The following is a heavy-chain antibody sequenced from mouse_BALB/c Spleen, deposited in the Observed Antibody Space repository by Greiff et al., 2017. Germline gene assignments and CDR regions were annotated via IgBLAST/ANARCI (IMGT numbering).Heavy chain of an antibody. D-gene: IGHD2-10*02. CDR2: ISDGGSYT. CDR3: ARVGYGNYAYAMDY. CDR1: GFTFSDYY. V-gene: IGHV5-4*02. Sequence: EVKLMESGGGLVKPGGSLKLSCAASGFTFSDYYMYWVRQTPEKRLEWVATISDGGSYTYYPDSVKGRFTISRDNAKNNLYLQMSSLKSEDTAMYYCARVGYGNYAYAMDYWGQGTSVTVSS. J-gene: IGHJ4*01.